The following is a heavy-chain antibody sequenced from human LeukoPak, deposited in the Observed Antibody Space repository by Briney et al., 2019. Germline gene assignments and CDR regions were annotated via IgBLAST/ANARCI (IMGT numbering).Heavy chain of an antibody. V-gene: IGHV3-20*04. Sequence: TGGSLRLSCAAAVFTFDDYTIHWVRQAAGKGLEWVSGINWNGGSTGYADSVKGRFTISRDNAKNSLYLQMNSLRAEDTAVYYCAELGITMIGGVWGKGTTVTISS. J-gene: IGHJ6*04. CDR1: VFTFDDYT. CDR2: INWNGGST. CDR3: AELGITMIGGV. D-gene: IGHD3-10*02.